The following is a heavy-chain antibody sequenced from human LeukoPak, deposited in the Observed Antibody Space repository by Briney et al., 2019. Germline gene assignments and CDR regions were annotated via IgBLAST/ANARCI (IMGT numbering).Heavy chain of an antibody. D-gene: IGHD3-10*01. V-gene: IGHV3-23*01. Sequence: GGSLRLSCAASGFTFSSYAMSWVRQAPGKGLEWVSAISGSGGSTYYADSVKGRFTISRDNSKNTLYLQMNSLRAEDTAVYYCLTWFGELLSNSGVIDYWGQGTLVTVSS. CDR2: ISGSGGST. CDR1: GFTFSSYA. J-gene: IGHJ4*02. CDR3: LTWFGELLSNSGVIDY.